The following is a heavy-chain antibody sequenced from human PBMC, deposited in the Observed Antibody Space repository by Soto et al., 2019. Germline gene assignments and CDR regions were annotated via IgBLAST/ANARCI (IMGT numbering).Heavy chain of an antibody. CDR3: ARDELSVGYYMDV. V-gene: IGHV3-33*01. Sequence: GGSLRLSCAASGFTFSSYGMHWVRQAPGKGLEWVAVIWYDGSNKYYADSVKGRFTISRDNSKNTLYLQMNSLRAEDTAVYYCARDELSVGYYMDVWGKGTTVTVSS. CDR1: GFTFSSYG. J-gene: IGHJ6*03. CDR2: IWYDGSNK. D-gene: IGHD1-26*01.